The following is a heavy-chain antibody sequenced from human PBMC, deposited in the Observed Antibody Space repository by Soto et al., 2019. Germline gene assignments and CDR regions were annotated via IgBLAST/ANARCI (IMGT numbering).Heavy chain of an antibody. CDR3: VRDLNGSGDY. V-gene: IGHV3-23*01. CDR1: GFNFKKFA. D-gene: IGHD3-10*01. J-gene: IGHJ4*02. Sequence: GGSLRLSCVASGFNFKKFAMAWVRQAAGEGLEWVSGISCCGGSASYADSVKGRFSIARDDSKNTVSLQLNSLRVEDTAIYFCVRDLNGSGDYWGQGTLVTVSS. CDR2: ISCCGGSA.